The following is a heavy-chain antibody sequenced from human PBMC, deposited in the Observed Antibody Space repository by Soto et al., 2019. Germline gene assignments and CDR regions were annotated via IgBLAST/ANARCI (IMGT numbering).Heavy chain of an antibody. Sequence: QVQLQQWGAGLLKPSETLSLTCAVYGGSFSGYDWTWIRQPPGKGLEWIGEINHSGSTNYNPSLKSRVTMSGDTSKNQFSLNLSSVTAADTAVYYCARRPHWLAPWGQGTLVTVSS. CDR2: INHSGST. J-gene: IGHJ5*02. V-gene: IGHV4-34*01. CDR3: ARRPHWLAP. CDR1: GGSFSGYD.